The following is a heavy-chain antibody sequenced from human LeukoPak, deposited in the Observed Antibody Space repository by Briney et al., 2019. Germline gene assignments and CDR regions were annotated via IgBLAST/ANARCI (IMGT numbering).Heavy chain of an antibody. CDR2: IYHGRST. CDR3: ARGGSYASPIGY. D-gene: IGHD2-15*01. V-gene: IGHV4-59*01. Sequence: PSETLSLTCTLSGGSISTYYWSWIRQPPGKGLEWIGYIYHGRSTNYNPPLKSRVTISVDTSKNQFSLKLSSVTAADTAVYYCARGGSYASPIGYWGQGALATVSS. J-gene: IGHJ4*02. CDR1: GGSISTYY.